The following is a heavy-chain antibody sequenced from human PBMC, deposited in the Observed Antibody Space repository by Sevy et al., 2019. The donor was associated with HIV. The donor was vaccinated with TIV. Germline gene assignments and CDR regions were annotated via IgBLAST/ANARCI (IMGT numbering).Heavy chain of an antibody. J-gene: IGHJ4*02. Sequence: GGSLRLSCAASGFTFKDYAMSWVRQAPGKGLEWVSAISGSGGSTFYADSVKGRFTISRDNSKNTLYLQMNSLRAEDTAVYYCAKARYDFWSGYYTGFDYWGQGTLVTVSS. V-gene: IGHV3-23*01. CDR3: AKARYDFWSGYYTGFDY. CDR1: GFTFKDYA. CDR2: ISGSGGST. D-gene: IGHD3-3*01.